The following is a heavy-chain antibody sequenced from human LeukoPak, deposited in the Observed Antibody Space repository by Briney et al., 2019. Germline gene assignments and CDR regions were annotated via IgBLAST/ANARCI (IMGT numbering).Heavy chain of an antibody. CDR1: GFTFTSSA. D-gene: IGHD3-10*01. CDR2: IVVGSGNT. CDR3: ATPGGAIGGHDGFDI. J-gene: IGHJ3*02. V-gene: IGHV1-58*01. Sequence: SVKVSCKASGFTFTSSAVQWVRQARGQRLEWIVWIVVGSGNTNYAQKFQERVTITRDMSTSTAYLELSSLRSEDTAAYYCATPGGAIGGHDGFDIWGQGTMVTVSS.